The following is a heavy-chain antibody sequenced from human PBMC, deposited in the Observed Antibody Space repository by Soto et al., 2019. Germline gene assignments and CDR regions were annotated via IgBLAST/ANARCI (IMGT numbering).Heavy chain of an antibody. D-gene: IGHD5-18*01. J-gene: IGHJ4*02. CDR3: GSSDSQGAIDY. Sequence: VQLVESGGGLVQPGRSLRLSCAASGFTFDDYAMHWVRQAPGKGLEWVAVISYDGRNKYYVDSVKGRFTISRDNSKNTLYLQMNGLRVEDTAVYYCGSSDSQGAIDYWGQGTLVTVSS. CDR1: GFTFDDYA. CDR2: ISYDGRNK. V-gene: IGHV3-30*03.